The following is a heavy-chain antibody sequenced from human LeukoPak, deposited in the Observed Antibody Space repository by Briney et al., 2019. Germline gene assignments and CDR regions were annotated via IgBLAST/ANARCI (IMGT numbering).Heavy chain of an antibody. CDR3: ARDRPGP. Sequence: PSETLSLTCTVSGDSITSSSYYWAWIRQPPGKGLEWIGSIYYSGTTYYNPSLKSRVTISIDTSKNQFSLKLSSVTAADTAVHYCARDRPGPWGQGTMVTVSS. CDR1: GDSITSSSYY. D-gene: IGHD3-10*01. V-gene: IGHV4-39*07. J-gene: IGHJ3*01. CDR2: IYYSGTT.